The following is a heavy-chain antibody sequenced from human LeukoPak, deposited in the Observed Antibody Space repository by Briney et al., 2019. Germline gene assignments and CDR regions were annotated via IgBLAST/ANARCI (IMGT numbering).Heavy chain of an antibody. CDR2: ITSEGSST. Sequence: PGGSLRLSCAASGFTFSSLWMHWVRQAPGKGLVWVSRITSEGSSTSYADSVKGRFTISRDNAKNTLYLQMNSLRAGDRAVYYCAKNLTLYYDGSGVDFWGQGTLVTVSS. J-gene: IGHJ4*02. CDR1: GFTFSSLW. CDR3: AKNLTLYYDGSGVDF. V-gene: IGHV3-74*01. D-gene: IGHD3-22*01.